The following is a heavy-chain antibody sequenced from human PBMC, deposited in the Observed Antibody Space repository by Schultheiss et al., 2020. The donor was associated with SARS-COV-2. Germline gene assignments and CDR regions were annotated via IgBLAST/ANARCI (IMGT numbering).Heavy chain of an antibody. J-gene: IGHJ4*02. CDR2: IKSKTDGGTT. CDR3: ARDPYTATEYFDY. CDR1: GFTFSNAY. D-gene: IGHD5-18*01. Sequence: GGSLRLSCASSGFTFSNAYMSWVRQAPGMGPEWVGRIKSKTDGGTTDFAAPVKGRFTISRDDSKNTLYLQMNSLRAEDTAVYYCARDPYTATEYFDYWGQGTLVTVSS. V-gene: IGHV3-15*01.